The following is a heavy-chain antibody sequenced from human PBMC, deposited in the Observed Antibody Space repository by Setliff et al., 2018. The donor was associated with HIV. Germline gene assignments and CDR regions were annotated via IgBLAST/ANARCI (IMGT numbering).Heavy chain of an antibody. CDR3: ARGFDHGDYEESGYVFYYMDV. CDR1: GGSINRSNYY. V-gene: IGHV4-61*05. CDR2: VYYNGGT. J-gene: IGHJ6*03. Sequence: PSETLSLTCTVPGGSINRSNYYWGWIRQPPGKGLEWIGYVYYNGGTQYNPSLKSRVTISADTSKNQFSLRLSSVTAADTALYFCARGFDHGDYEESGYVFYYMDVWGKGTTVTVSS. D-gene: IGHD4-17*01.